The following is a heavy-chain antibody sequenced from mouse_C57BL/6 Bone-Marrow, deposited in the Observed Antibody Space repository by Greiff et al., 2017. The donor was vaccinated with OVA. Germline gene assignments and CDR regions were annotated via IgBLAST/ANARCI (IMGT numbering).Heavy chain of an antibody. CDR2: IVPNSGGT. J-gene: IGHJ3*01. CDR1: GYTFTSYW. V-gene: IGHV1-72*01. CDR3: ARGGDGYFAWFAY. D-gene: IGHD2-3*01. Sequence: VQLQQPGAELVKPGASVKLSCKASGYTFTSYWMHWVKQRPGRGLEWIGRIVPNSGGTKYNEKFKSKATLTVDKPSSTAYMQLSSLTSEDSAVYYCARGGDGYFAWFAYWGQGTLVTVSA.